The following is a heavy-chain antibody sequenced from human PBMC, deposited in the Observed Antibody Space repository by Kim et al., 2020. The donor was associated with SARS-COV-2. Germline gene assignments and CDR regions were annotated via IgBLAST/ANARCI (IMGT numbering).Heavy chain of an antibody. CDR3: ASERMAGADPYYYYGLDV. Sequence: SETRSLTCTVSGGSISSNYWSWIRQPPGKGLEWIGYIYYSWSTNYNPSLKSRVTISVDTSKNQFSLNLSSVTAAATAAYYCASERMAGADPYYYYGLDV. CDR2: IYYSWST. CDR1: GGSISSNY. D-gene: IGHD6-13*01. J-gene: IGHJ6*01. V-gene: IGHV4-59*01.